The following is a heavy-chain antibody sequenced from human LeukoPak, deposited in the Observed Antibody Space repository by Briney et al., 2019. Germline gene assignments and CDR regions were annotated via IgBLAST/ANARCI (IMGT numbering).Heavy chain of an antibody. CDR3: AKDGVVTTSRPNYFDF. CDR2: ISGIVSNT. D-gene: IGHD2-15*01. Sequence: GGSLRLSRAASAFTFSNHAMIWVRQAPGKGLEWVSSISGIVSNTYYADSVKGRFTISRDNSKNTLYLQMNSLRAEDTAVYYCAKDGVVTTSRPNYFDFWGRGTLVTVSS. J-gene: IGHJ4*01. CDR1: AFTFSNHA. V-gene: IGHV3-23*01.